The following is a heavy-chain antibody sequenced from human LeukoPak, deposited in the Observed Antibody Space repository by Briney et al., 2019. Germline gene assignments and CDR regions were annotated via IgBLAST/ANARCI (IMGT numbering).Heavy chain of an antibody. CDR1: GFTFSSYG. V-gene: IGHV3-30*18. CDR3: AKIWFGEPEY. CDR2: ISYDGSNK. J-gene: IGHJ4*02. D-gene: IGHD3-10*01. Sequence: GRSLRLSCAASGFTFSSYGMHWVRQAPGKGLEWVAVISYDGSNKYYADSVKGRFTISRDNSKNTLYLQMNSLRAEDTAVYYCAKIWFGEPEYWGQGTLVTVSS.